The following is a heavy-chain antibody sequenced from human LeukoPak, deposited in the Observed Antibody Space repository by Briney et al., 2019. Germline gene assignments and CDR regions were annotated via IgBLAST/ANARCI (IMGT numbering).Heavy chain of an antibody. J-gene: IGHJ5*01. CDR1: GFAFSFYA. CDR2: INANSGTT. D-gene: IGHD6-19*01. CDR3: AKPVSGGLAVTADWFHP. Sequence: TGGSLRLSCAASGFAFSFYAMSWLRQPPGKGLEWVSTINANSGTTSYAAFVRGRFTISRDNSKNTLYLQVNTLRADDTATYYCAKPVSGGLAVTADWFHPWGQGTLVVVSS. V-gene: IGHV3-23*01.